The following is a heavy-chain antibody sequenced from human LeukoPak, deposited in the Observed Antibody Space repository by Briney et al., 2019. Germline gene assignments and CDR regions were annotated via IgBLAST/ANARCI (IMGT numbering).Heavy chain of an antibody. D-gene: IGHD3-22*01. J-gene: IGHJ4*02. CDR1: GGSFSGYY. V-gene: IGHV4-34*01. CDR3: ARGSSSGYYLRTDPYYFDY. CDR2: INHSGST. Sequence: SETLSLTCAVYGGSFSGYYWSWIRQPPGKGLEWIGEINHSGSTNYNPSLKSRVTISVDRSKNQFSLKLSSATAADTAVYYCARGSSSGYYLRTDPYYFDYWGQGTLVTVSS.